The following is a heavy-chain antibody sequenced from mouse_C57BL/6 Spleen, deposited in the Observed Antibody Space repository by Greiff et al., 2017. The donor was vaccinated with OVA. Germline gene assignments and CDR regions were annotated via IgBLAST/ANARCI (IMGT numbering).Heavy chain of an antibody. J-gene: IGHJ2*01. V-gene: IGHV1-9*01. D-gene: IGHD1-1*01. CDR1: GYTFTGYW. CDR2: ILPGRGST. Sequence: QVQLQQSGAELMKPGASVKLSCKATGYTFTGYWIEWVQQRPGHGLEWIGEILPGRGSTNYNEKFKGKATFTADTSSNTAYLQLSSLTTEDSAIEYCARDGSSAYDVDYGGQGTTLTVSS. CDR3: ARDGSSAYDVDY.